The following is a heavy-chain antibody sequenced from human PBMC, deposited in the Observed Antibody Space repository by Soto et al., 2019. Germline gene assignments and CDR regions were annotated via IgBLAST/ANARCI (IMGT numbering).Heavy chain of an antibody. V-gene: IGHV1-3*01. CDR2: INPGKDNT. D-gene: IGHD2-15*01. CDR1: GYTLNNFA. CDR3: AQDLESPFDS. Sequence: QVQPVQSGAEVKKPGASVKVSCRASGYTLNNFAIHWVRQAPGQRLEWMGWINPGKDNTKYSQRFQGRVTLTWDTSASTAYMELSSLRTEDTAVYYCAQDLESPFDSCGQGTLVTVSS. J-gene: IGHJ4*02.